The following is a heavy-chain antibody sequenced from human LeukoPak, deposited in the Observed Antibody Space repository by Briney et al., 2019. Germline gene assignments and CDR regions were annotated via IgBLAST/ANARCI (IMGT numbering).Heavy chain of an antibody. J-gene: IGHJ5*02. V-gene: IGHV3-48*02. CDR1: GFTFSSYS. Sequence: GGSLRLSCAAPGFTFSSYSMNWVRQAPGKGLEWVSYISSSSSTIYYADSVKGRFTISRDNAKNSLYLQMNSLRDEDTAVYYCARGNFDWVINWFDPWGQGTLVTVSS. D-gene: IGHD3-9*01. CDR3: ARGNFDWVINWFDP. CDR2: ISSSSSTI.